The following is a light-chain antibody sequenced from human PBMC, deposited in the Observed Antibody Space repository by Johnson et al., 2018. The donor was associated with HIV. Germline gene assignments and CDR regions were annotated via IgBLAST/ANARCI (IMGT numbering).Light chain of an antibody. CDR3: GAWDSSLSARYV. CDR2: ENN. V-gene: IGLV1-51*02. CDR1: SSNIGNNY. Sequence: QSILTQPPSVSAAPGQKVTISCSGSSSNIGNNYVSWYQQLPGTAPKLLIYENNKRPSGIPDRFSGSKSGTSATLAITGLQTGDEADYYCGAWDSSLSARYVFGTGTKVTVL. J-gene: IGLJ1*01.